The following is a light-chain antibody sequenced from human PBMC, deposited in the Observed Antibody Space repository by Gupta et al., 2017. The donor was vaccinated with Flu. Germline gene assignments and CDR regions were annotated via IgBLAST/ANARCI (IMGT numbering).Light chain of an antibody. CDR1: SSNIGGNP. J-gene: IGLJ2*01. Sequence: SALPQPPSASGTPGQRVTITCSGRSSNIGGNPVSWYRHLPGKAPIFIIYRSNQRPSGVPDRFSGSKSGNSASLAISGLQSEDEADYYCEAWDNDLNVVFGGGTKLTVL. V-gene: IGLV1-44*01. CDR2: RSN. CDR3: EAWDNDLNVV.